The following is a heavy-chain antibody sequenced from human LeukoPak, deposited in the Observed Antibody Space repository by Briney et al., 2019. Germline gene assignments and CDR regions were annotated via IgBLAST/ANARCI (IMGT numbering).Heavy chain of an antibody. CDR2: ISSSSSTI. J-gene: IGHJ4*02. CDR1: GFTFSSYS. Sequence: PGGSLRLSCAASGFTFSSYSMNWVRQAPGKGLEWVSYISSSSSTIYYADSVQGRFTISRDNAKNSLYLQMNSLRAEDTAVYYCARLRFWDIDYWGQGTLVTVSS. V-gene: IGHV3-48*01. CDR3: ARLRFWDIDY. D-gene: IGHD3-10*01.